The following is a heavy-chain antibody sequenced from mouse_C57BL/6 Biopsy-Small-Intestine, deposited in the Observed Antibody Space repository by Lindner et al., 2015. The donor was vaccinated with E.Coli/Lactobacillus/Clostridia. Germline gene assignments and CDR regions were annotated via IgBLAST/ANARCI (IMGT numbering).Heavy chain of an antibody. J-gene: IGHJ1*03. CDR3: AREETYGAKWYFDV. CDR1: GYTFTSYD. Sequence: VQLQESGPELVKPGASVKLSCKTSGYTFTSYDINWVKQRPGQGLEWIGWIYPRDGSSNYNEKFRGKATLTVDTSSSTAYMELHGLTSEDSAVYFCAREETYGAKWYFDVWGTGTTVTVSS. V-gene: IGHV1-85*01. D-gene: IGHD1-1*02. CDR2: IYPRDGSS.